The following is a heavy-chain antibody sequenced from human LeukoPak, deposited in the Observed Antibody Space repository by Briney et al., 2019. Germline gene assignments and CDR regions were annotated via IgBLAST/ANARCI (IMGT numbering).Heavy chain of an antibody. J-gene: IGHJ4*02. D-gene: IGHD3-16*02. CDR1: GYTFTSYY. V-gene: IGHV1-46*01. CDR2: INPSGGST. Sequence: GASVKVSCKASGYTFTSYYMHWVRQAPGQGLEWMGIINPSGGSTSYAQKFQGRVTMTRDMSTSTVYMELSSLRSEDTAVYYCARLLPITFGGVIAFDYWGQGTLVTVSS. CDR3: ARLLPITFGGVIAFDY.